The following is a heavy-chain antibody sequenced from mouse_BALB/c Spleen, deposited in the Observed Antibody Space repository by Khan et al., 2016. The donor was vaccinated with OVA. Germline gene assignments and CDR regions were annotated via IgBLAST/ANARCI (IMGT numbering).Heavy chain of an antibody. CDR3: ARSGYGNPFAY. CDR1: GYSFSGYT. J-gene: IGHJ3*01. Sequence: VRLQQSGSELVKPGPSMKISCKASGYSFSGYTMYWVKQSHGKNLEWIGLTNPNNGGTYYNQKFKGKATLTADTSSSTAYMELLSLTSDDSAVYYCARSGYGNPFAYWGQGTLVTVSA. D-gene: IGHD2-10*02. CDR2: TNPNNGGT. V-gene: IGHV1-18*01.